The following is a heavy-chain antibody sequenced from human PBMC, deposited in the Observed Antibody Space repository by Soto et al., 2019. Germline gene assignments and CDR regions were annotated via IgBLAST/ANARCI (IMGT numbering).Heavy chain of an antibody. V-gene: IGHV3-30-3*01. CDR1: GFTFRSYT. CDR2: ISYDNGSNK. J-gene: IGHJ4*02. Sequence: QVQLVESGGGVVQPGRSLRLSCAASGFTFRSYTMHWVRQAPGKGLEWVAVISYDNGSNKYYVDSVKGRFTISRDNSKNTLYLQMDSLRPEDTAVYYCARDARGSGYYNSWGQGTLVTVSS. D-gene: IGHD3-22*01. CDR3: ARDARGSGYYNS.